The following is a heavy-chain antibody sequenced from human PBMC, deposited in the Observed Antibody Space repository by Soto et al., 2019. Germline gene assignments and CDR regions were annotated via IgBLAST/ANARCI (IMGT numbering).Heavy chain of an antibody. D-gene: IGHD3-9*01. Sequence: GGSLRLSWAASGFTRRTYTMNWVRQAPGKGLEWVSGIIQNGETYYTGSVKGRFTISRDNSKNMVYLQMDSLRADDTALYYCAKDRQPDGIWTFDYWGQGTLVTVSS. CDR3: AKDRQPDGIWTFDY. CDR1: GFTRRTYT. J-gene: IGHJ4*02. CDR2: IIQNGET. V-gene: IGHV3-23*01.